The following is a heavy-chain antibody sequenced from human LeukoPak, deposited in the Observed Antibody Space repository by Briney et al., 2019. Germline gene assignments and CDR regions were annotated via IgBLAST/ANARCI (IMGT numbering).Heavy chain of an antibody. CDR3: ARWYYYDSSGRFDY. V-gene: IGHV1-8*02. Sequence: SSVKVSCKASGGTFSSYAISWVRQATGQGLKWMGWMNPNSGNTGYAQKFQGRVTMTRNTSISTAYMELSSLRSEDTAVYYCARWYYYDSSGRFDYWGQGTLVTVSS. CDR2: MNPNSGNT. J-gene: IGHJ4*02. CDR1: GGTFSSYA. D-gene: IGHD3-22*01.